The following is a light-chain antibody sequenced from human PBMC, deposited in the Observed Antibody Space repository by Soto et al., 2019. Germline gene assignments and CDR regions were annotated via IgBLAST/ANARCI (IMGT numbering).Light chain of an antibody. CDR1: QSVSSY. V-gene: IGKV3-20*01. J-gene: IGKJ2*01. CDR3: QQYGPSPPYT. Sequence: EIVMTQSPATLSVSPGERATLSCRASQSVSSYLAWYQQKPGQAPRLLIYGASTRAAGIPDRFSGSGSGTDFTLTISRLEPEDFAVYYCQQYGPSPPYTLGQGTKLEIK. CDR2: GAS.